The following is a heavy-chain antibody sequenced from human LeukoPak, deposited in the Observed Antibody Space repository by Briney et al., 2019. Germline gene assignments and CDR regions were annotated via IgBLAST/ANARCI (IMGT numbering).Heavy chain of an antibody. V-gene: IGHV3-9*01. Sequence: GRSLRLSCVASGFRFEDYAMHWVRQVPGKGLEWVSGLSWSSNSIVYADSVKGRFTISRDNAKNSLFLQMNSLRPEDTALDYCGKASRHDFLIGLGDYFNFWGQGKLVIVSS. D-gene: IGHD3-3*01. J-gene: IGHJ4*02. CDR2: LSWSSNSI. CDR1: GFRFEDYA. CDR3: GKASRHDFLIGLGDYFNF.